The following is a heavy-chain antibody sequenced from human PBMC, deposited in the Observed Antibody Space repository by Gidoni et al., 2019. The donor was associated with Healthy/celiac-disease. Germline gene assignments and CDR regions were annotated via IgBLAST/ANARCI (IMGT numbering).Heavy chain of an antibody. CDR2: IKSKTDGGTT. CDR3: TTDPYYYDSSGYSPFFDY. V-gene: IGHV3-15*01. J-gene: IGHJ4*02. CDR1: GFPFSNAW. D-gene: IGHD3-22*01. Sequence: EVQLVESGGGLVKPGGSLRLSCAASGFPFSNAWMSWVRQAPGKGLEWVGRIKSKTDGGTTDYAAPVKGRFTISRDDSKNTLYLQMNSLKTEDTAVYYCTTDPYYYDSSGYSPFFDYWGQGTLVTVSS.